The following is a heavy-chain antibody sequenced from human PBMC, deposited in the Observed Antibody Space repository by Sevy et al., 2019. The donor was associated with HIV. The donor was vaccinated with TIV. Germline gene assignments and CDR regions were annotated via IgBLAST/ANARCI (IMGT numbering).Heavy chain of an antibody. Sequence: PSETLSLTCTVSGGSITSLYWNWIRQPPGKGLEWIANIYYNGHINYNPSLKSRVTLSLDTSKNQFSLRLSSVTAADMAMYYCAGENAWGRGYSWGQRTLVTVSS. V-gene: IGHV4-59*08. CDR3: AGENAWGRGYS. D-gene: IGHD1-26*01. J-gene: IGHJ4*02. CDR1: GGSITSLY. CDR2: IYYNGHI.